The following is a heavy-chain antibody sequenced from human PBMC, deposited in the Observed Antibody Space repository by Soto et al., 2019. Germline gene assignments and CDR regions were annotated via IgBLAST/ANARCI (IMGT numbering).Heavy chain of an antibody. CDR3: ARGNCVSTNCYFDY. V-gene: IGHV3-30-3*01. CDR2: ISYDGSNK. CDR1: GFTFSNYA. D-gene: IGHD2-2*01. Sequence: QVQLVESGGGVVQPGRSLRLSCAASGFTFSNYAMHWVRQAPGKGLEWVAVISYDGSNKYYADSVKGRFTISRDNSKNTLHLQMNSLRAEETAVYYCARGNCVSTNCYFDYWGQGTLVTVSS. J-gene: IGHJ4*02.